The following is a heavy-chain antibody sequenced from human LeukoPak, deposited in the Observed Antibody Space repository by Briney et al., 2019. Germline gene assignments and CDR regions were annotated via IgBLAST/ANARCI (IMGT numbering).Heavy chain of an antibody. D-gene: IGHD3-10*01. Sequence: GGSLRLSCAASGFTFSSYSMNWVRQAPGKGLEWVSYISSSSTIYYADSVKGRFTISRDNAKNSLYLQMNSLRAEDTAVYYCAGDFRPADAFDIWGQGTMVTVSS. V-gene: IGHV3-48*01. CDR1: GFTFSSYS. CDR2: ISSSSTI. J-gene: IGHJ3*02. CDR3: AGDFRPADAFDI.